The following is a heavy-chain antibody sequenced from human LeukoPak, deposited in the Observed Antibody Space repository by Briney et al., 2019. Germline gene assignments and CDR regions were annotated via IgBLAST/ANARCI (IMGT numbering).Heavy chain of an antibody. J-gene: IGHJ4*02. CDR1: VVSMNGYY. V-gene: IGHV4-4*07. Sequence: SETLSLTCSVSVVSMNGYYWSWLRQPAGKGLEWIGRIYTSGSTNYNPSLKSRVTISVDTSKNQFSLKLSSVTAADTAVYYCARENAYYYDSSGYSDKIDYWGQGTLVTVSS. CDR3: ARENAYYYDSSGYSDKIDY. CDR2: IYTSGST. D-gene: IGHD3-22*01.